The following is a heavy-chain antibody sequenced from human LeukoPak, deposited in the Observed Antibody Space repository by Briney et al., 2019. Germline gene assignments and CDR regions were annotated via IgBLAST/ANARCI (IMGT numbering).Heavy chain of an antibody. D-gene: IGHD3-22*01. V-gene: IGHV1-8*01. CDR1: GYTFTSYD. J-gene: IGHJ1*01. CDR2: INPNSGNT. CDR3: ARSSWGYYDSSGYYLAKPRAWDFQH. Sequence: GASVTVSCTASGYTFTSYDINWVRQATGQGLEWMGWINPNSGNTGYPQKFQGRVTMTRDTSISTAYMELSSLRSEDTAVYYCARSSWGYYDSSGYYLAKPRAWDFQHWGQGTLVTVSS.